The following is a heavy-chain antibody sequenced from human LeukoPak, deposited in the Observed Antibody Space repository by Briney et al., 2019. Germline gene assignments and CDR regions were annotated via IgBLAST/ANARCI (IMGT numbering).Heavy chain of an antibody. J-gene: IGHJ4*02. V-gene: IGHV3-20*04. Sequence: GGSLRLSCAASGFTFNNYAMSWVRQAPGKGLEWVSGISGNGGSTYHADSVKGRFTISRDNAKNSLYLQVNSLRAEDTALYYCAKGDSYDSSGYYYLPYYFDYWGQGTLVTVSS. CDR1: GFTFNNYA. D-gene: IGHD3-22*01. CDR3: AKGDSYDSSGYYYLPYYFDY. CDR2: ISGNGGST.